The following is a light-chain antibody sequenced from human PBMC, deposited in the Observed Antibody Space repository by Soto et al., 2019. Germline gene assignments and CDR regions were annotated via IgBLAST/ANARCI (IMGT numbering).Light chain of an antibody. CDR2: GAS. CDR3: QKYNNWART. V-gene: IGKV3-15*01. Sequence: EIVMTQSPATLSVSPGERATLSCRASQSVSSDLAWYQQKPGQAPRLLIYGASTRATGIPARFSGSGSGTEFTLDISSLQSEDFAVYYCQKYNNWARTFGQGTKVEI. CDR1: QSVSSD. J-gene: IGKJ1*01.